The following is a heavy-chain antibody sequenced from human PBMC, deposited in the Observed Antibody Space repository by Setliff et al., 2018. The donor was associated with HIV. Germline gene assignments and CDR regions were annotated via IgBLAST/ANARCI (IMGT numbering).Heavy chain of an antibody. D-gene: IGHD4-4*01. CDR2: IHTSGST. Sequence: SETLSLTCTVSGGSISSGSYYWSWIRQPTGKGLEWIGHIHTSGSTNHNPSLKSRVTISVDTSKNQFSLKLSSVTAADTAVYYCAREGGYSNYGNFDYWGQGTLVTVSS. CDR3: AREGGYSNYGNFDY. CDR1: GGSISSGSYY. V-gene: IGHV4-61*09. J-gene: IGHJ4*02.